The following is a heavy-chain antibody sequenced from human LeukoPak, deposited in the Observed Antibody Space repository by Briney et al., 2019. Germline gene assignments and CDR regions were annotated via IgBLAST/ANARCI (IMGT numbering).Heavy chain of an antibody. V-gene: IGHV3-33*06. J-gene: IGHJ6*03. D-gene: IGHD3-3*01. Sequence: GGSLRLSCAASGVNFGSYGMHWVRQAPGKGLEWVAVIWDDGSSEQYADSVKGRFTISRDNSRDTLYLQMNSLRAEDTAVYYCAKDDNWRGSYNYYYMDVWGKGTSVTVSS. CDR3: AKDDNWRGSYNYYYMDV. CDR2: IWDDGSSE. CDR1: GVNFGSYG.